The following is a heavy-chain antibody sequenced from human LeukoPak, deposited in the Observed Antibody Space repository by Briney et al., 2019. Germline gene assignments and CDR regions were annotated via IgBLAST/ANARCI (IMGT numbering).Heavy chain of an antibody. Sequence: SETLSLTCTVSGGSISSGYYWGWIRQPPGKGLEWIGSIYHSGSTYYNPSLKSRVTISVDTSKNQFSLKLSSVTAADTAVYYCARDRRYDFWSGPIPFQHWGQGTLVTVSS. V-gene: IGHV4-38-2*02. D-gene: IGHD3-3*01. J-gene: IGHJ1*01. CDR1: GGSISSGYY. CDR2: IYHSGST. CDR3: ARDRRYDFWSGPIPFQH.